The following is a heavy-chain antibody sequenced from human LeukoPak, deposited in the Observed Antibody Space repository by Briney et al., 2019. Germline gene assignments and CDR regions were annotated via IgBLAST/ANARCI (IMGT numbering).Heavy chain of an antibody. Sequence: KPSETLSLTCTVSGGSINSDNYYWSWIRQPAGKGLEWIGRIYTSGSTNYNPSLKSRVTISVDTAKNQFSLKLGSVTAADTAVYYCARGTLYGSGYYYYYMDVWGKGTTVTVSS. V-gene: IGHV4-61*02. J-gene: IGHJ6*03. CDR3: ARGTLYGSGYYYYYMDV. CDR2: IYTSGST. CDR1: GGSINSDNYY. D-gene: IGHD3-10*01.